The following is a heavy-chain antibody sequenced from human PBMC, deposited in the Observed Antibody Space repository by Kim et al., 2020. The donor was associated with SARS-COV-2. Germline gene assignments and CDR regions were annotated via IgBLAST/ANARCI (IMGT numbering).Heavy chain of an antibody. D-gene: IGHD6-19*01. Sequence: GGSLRLSCAASGFIFSNSAMHWVRRTAGKGLEWVSGISGSGDDTYAADSVKGRFTVSRDNSKNTIYLQMNSLRVEDTAVYYCAKSSGLAVAAYLTRRPTFKSWGQETLVTVSS. CDR2: ISGSGDDT. CDR3: AKSSGLAVAAYLTRRPTFKS. J-gene: IGHJ5*02. CDR1: GFIFSNSA. V-gene: IGHV3-23*01.